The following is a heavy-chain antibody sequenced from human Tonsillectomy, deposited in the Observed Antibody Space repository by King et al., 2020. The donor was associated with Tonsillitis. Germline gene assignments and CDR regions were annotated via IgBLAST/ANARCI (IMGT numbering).Heavy chain of an antibody. D-gene: IGHD5-12*01. Sequence: VQLVESGGVLVKPGGSLRLSCAASGFTFSSYSMNWVRQAPGKGLEWVSSISSSSTYIYYADSVRGRFTLSRDNAKNSLYLQMNSLRAEDTAVYYCARDGRGGYDSFDYWGQGTLVTVSS. CDR3: ARDGRGGYDSFDY. CDR2: ISSSSTYI. V-gene: IGHV3-21*01. J-gene: IGHJ4*02. CDR1: GFTFSSYS.